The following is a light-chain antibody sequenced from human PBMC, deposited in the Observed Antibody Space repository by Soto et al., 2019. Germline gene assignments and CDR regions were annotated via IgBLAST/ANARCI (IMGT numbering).Light chain of an antibody. Sequence: QSVLTPPASVSGSPGQSITISCTGTSSDVGGYNYVSWYQQHPGKAPTLMIYEISNRHSMVYNRFSGSKSGHTASLTISGIQAEDEANYYGSSYTSSSTRMVVVGGGTQLTVL. J-gene: IGLJ2*01. CDR3: SSYTSSSTRMVV. V-gene: IGLV2-14*01. CDR2: EIS. CDR1: SSDVGGYNY.